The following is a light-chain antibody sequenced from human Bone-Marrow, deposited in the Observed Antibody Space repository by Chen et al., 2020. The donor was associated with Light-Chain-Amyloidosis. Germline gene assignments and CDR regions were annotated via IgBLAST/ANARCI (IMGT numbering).Light chain of an antibody. CDR1: SGSVATNY. J-gene: IGLJ3*02. V-gene: IGLV6-57*01. CDR2: EDA. Sequence: NFMLTSPHSVSEPPGKTLRRSCPRSSGSVATNYVQWYQQRQGSSPTTVIYEDAQRHSGFPDRFSGSSDRSSNSASRTIAGLKTEDEADYYCQSYQGSSQGVFGGGTKLTVL. CDR3: QSYQGSSQGV.